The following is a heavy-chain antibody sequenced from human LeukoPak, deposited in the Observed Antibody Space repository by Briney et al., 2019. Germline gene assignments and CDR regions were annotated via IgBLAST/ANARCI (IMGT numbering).Heavy chain of an antibody. J-gene: IGHJ4*02. V-gene: IGHV5-51*01. CDR2: IYPGDSDT. CDR3: ARQVAYYDSSGYYFGRGGMPDY. CDR1: GYSFTSYW. D-gene: IGHD3-22*01. Sequence: GESLKISCKGSGYSFTSYWIGWVRQMPGKGLEWMGIIYPGDSDTRYSPSFQGQVTISADKSISTPYLQWSSLKASDTAMYYCARQVAYYDSSGYYFGRGGMPDYWGQGTLVTVSS.